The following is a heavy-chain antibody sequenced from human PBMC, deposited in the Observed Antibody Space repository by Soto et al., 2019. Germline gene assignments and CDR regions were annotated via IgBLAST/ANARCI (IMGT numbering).Heavy chain of an antibody. V-gene: IGHV4-4*02. CDR2: IYHSGST. CDR3: ARHILTGYYDYYYGMDV. D-gene: IGHD3-9*01. Sequence: SETLSLTCAVSGGSISSSNWWSWVRQPPGKGLEWIGEIYHSGSTNYNPSLKSRVTISVDKSKNQFSLKLSSVTAADTAVYYCARHILTGYYDYYYGMDVWGQGTTVTVSS. J-gene: IGHJ6*02. CDR1: GGSISSSNW.